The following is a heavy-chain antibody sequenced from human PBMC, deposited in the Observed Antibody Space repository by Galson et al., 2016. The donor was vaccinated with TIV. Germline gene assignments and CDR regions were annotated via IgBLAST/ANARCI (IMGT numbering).Heavy chain of an antibody. D-gene: IGHD5-18*01. CDR1: GGTFGTYV. J-gene: IGHJ6*02. CDR3: AVDRNTAFDTYPFYYGMAD. CDR2: INPIFGAA. V-gene: IGHV1-69*13. Sequence: SVKVSCKASGGTFGTYVFSWLRQAPGQGLEWMGVINPIFGAANYAQRFQGRVTITADESTSTAYMELSGLRSGDTAVYYCAVDRNTAFDTYPFYYGMADWGQGTTVIVSS.